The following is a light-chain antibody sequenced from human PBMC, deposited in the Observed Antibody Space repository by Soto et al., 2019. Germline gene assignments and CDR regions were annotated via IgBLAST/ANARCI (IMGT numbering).Light chain of an antibody. J-gene: IGKJ1*01. CDR3: QQYGSSPWT. CDR1: QSVTNSY. CDR2: GAL. V-gene: IGKV3-20*01. Sequence: EIVMTQSPATLSVSPGERATLSCRASQSVTNSYLAWYQQKPGQAPRLLIYGALSRATGIPDRFSGSGSGTDFTLTISRLEPEDFAVYYCQQYGSSPWTFGQGTKVEIK.